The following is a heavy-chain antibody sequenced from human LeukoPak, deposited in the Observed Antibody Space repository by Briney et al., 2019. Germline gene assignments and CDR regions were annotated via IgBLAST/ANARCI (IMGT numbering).Heavy chain of an antibody. CDR3: ARRTRYYDFWSGYRNWFDP. V-gene: IGHV4-34*01. D-gene: IGHD3-3*01. J-gene: IGHJ5*02. CDR2: INHSGST. CDR1: GGSFSGYY. Sequence: MASETLSLTCAVYGGSFSGYYWSWIRQPPGKGLEWIGEINHSGSTNYNPSPKSRVTISVDTSKNQFSLKLSSVTAADTAVYYCARRTRYYDFWSGYRNWFDPWGQGTLVTVSS.